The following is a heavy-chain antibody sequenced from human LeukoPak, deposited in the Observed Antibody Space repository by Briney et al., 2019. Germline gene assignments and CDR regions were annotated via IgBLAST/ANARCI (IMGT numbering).Heavy chain of an antibody. CDR1: GYTFTSYG. CDR2: ISAYNGNT. J-gene: IGHJ4*02. D-gene: IGHD3-10*01. V-gene: IGHV1-18*01. Sequence: ASVKVSCEASGYTFTSYGISWVRQAPGQGLEWMGWISAYNGNTNYAQKLQGRVTMTTDTSTSTAYMELRSLRSDDTAVYYCARVSDGSGSYYFDYWGQGTLVTVSS. CDR3: ARVSDGSGSYYFDY.